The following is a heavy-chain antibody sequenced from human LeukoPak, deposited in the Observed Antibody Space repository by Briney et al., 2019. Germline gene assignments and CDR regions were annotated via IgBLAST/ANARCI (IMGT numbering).Heavy chain of an antibody. V-gene: IGHV1-2*02. J-gene: IGHJ6*02. CDR3: ARGCSSTSCSRPIKLSVFELDV. CDR1: GYTSTGYY. CDR2: INPNSGGT. Sequence: GASVKVSCKASGYTSTGYYMHWVRQAPGQGLEGMGWINPNSGGTNYAQKFQGRVTMTRDTSTSTVYMELSSLRSEDTAVYYCARGCSSTSCSRPIKLSVFELDVWGQGTTVTVSS. D-gene: IGHD2-2*01.